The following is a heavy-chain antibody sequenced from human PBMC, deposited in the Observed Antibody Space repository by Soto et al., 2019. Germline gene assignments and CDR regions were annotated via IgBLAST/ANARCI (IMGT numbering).Heavy chain of an antibody. CDR1: GYMFNSYG. D-gene: IGHD6-19*01. CDR2: ISGYNGKT. Sequence: QVQLVQSGAEVKKRGASVKVSCKASGYMFNSYGMSWLRQAPGQGLEWIGWISGYNGKTDLAQKFQGRVTMTIEASTSIVYMELTSLRFDDTALYYCARDETYTAGWYFEHWGQGTLVTVPS. J-gene: IGHJ4*02. CDR3: ARDETYTAGWYFEH. V-gene: IGHV1-18*01.